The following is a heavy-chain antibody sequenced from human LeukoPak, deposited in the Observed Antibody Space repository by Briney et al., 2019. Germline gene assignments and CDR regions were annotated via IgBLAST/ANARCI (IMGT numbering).Heavy chain of an antibody. CDR3: ASYDSSIDAFDI. CDR1: GGSFSGYY. D-gene: IGHD3-22*01. Sequence: SETLSLTCAVYGGSFSGYYWSWIRQPPGKGLEWIGEINHSGSTNYNPSLKSRVTISVDTSKNQFSLKLSSVTAADAAVYYCASYDSSIDAFDIWGQGTMVTVSS. CDR2: INHSGST. J-gene: IGHJ3*02. V-gene: IGHV4-34*01.